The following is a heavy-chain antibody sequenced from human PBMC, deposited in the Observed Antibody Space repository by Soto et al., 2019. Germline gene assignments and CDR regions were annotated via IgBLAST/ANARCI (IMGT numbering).Heavy chain of an antibody. CDR3: AREPDVVVAATEDYYYYYMDV. J-gene: IGHJ6*03. Sequence: SVKVSCKASGGTFSSYTISWVRQAPGQGLEWMGRIIPILGIANYAQKFQGRVTITEDKSTSTAYMELSSLRSEDTAVYYCAREPDVVVAATEDYYYYYMDVWGKGTTVTVSS. CDR2: IIPILGIA. CDR1: GGTFSSYT. V-gene: IGHV1-69*04. D-gene: IGHD2-15*01.